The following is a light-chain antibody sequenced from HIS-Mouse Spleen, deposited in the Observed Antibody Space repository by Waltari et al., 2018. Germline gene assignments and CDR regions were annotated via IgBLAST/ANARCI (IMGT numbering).Light chain of an antibody. Sequence: SFSVSPGGTVTLTCGLSSGSVSTSYYPSWYQQTPGQAPRTLIYRTNTRSSGVPDRFSGSILGNKAALTITGAQADDESDYYCVLYMGSGIWVFGGGTKLTVL. CDR3: VLYMGSGIWV. J-gene: IGLJ3*02. CDR2: RTN. V-gene: IGLV8-61*01. CDR1: SGSVSTSYY.